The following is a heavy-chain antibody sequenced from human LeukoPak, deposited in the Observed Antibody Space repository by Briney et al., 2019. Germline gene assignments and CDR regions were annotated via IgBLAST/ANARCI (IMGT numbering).Heavy chain of an antibody. V-gene: IGHV4-59*01. D-gene: IGHD3-10*01. CDR2: IYYSGST. CDR1: GGSISSYY. J-gene: IGHJ6*03. Sequence: SETLSLTCTVSGGSISSYYWSWIRQPPGKGLEWIGYIYYSGSTNYNPSLKSRVTISVDTSKNQFSLRLSSVTAADTAVYYCARVAPGGYYYYYYMDVWGKGTTVTVSS. CDR3: ARVAPGGYYYYYYMDV.